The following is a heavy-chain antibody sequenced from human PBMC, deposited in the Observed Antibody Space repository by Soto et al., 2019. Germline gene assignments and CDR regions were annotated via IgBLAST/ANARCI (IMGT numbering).Heavy chain of an antibody. CDR2: ISANNGNT. CDR3: AGDRGSYALDY. V-gene: IGHV1-18*01. CDR1: GYSFTSYG. J-gene: IGHJ4*02. Sequence: QVQLVQSGAEVKKPGASVKVSCKASGYSFTSYGISWVRQAPGQGLEWMGWISANNGNTNYAQGRVTMTTDTSTSTAYMELRSLRSDDTAVYYCAGDRGSYALDYWGQGTLVTVSS. D-gene: IGHD1-26*01.